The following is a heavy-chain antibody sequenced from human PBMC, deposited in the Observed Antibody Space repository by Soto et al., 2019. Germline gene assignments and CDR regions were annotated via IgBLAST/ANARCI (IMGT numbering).Heavy chain of an antibody. D-gene: IGHD6-6*01. CDR2: ISSGAGTI. J-gene: IGHJ4*02. Sequence: PGGSLRLSCAASGFTFSSYEMNWVRQAPGKGLEWVSYISSGAGTIYYADSVKGRFTISRDNSKNTLFLQMNSLRAEDTALYYCAKDRGSLYTSSSPLDFWGQGTLVTVSS. CDR3: AKDRGSLYTSSSPLDF. V-gene: IGHV3-48*03. CDR1: GFTFSSYE.